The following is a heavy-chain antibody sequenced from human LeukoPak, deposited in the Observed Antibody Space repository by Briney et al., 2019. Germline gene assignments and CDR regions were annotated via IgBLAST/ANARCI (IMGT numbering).Heavy chain of an antibody. CDR2: IKEDGSEK. D-gene: IGHD5-18*01. J-gene: IGHJ4*02. CDR3: ARDLRYTNGIDL. V-gene: IGHV3-7*01. CDR1: GFTFRAYW. Sequence: GGSLRLSCAASGFTFRAYWMTWVRQAPGKGLEWVANIKEDGSEKYYVDSVRGRFTISRDNAENSLYLQMDSLRAEDTAVYYCARDLRYTNGIDLWGQGTLVTVSS.